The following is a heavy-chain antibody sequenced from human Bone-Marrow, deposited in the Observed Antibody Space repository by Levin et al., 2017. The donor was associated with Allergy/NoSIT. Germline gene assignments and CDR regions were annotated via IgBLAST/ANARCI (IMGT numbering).Heavy chain of an antibody. CDR1: GGTFSSYA. CDR2: IIPIFGTA. CDR3: ARALYLNDYGDYDLLS. J-gene: IGHJ4*02. D-gene: IGHD4-17*01. Sequence: SVKVSCKASGGTFSSYAISWVRQAPGQGLEWMGGIIPIFGTANYAQKFQGRVTITADKSTSTAYMELSSLRSEDTAVYYCARALYLNDYGDYDLLSWGQGTLVTVSS. V-gene: IGHV1-69*06.